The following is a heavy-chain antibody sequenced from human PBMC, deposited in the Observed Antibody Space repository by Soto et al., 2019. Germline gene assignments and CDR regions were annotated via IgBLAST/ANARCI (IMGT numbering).Heavy chain of an antibody. CDR2: ISAYNGNT. CDR3: ARAAFGWSFHFDY. Sequence: QAHLVQSGTEVKKPGASVKVSCKASGYSFTTYDITWVRQAPGQGLEWMGWISAYNGNTNYAQKLQGRVTMTTDTSTSTAYMELRSLRSDDTAVYYCARAAFGWSFHFDYWGQGALVIVSS. V-gene: IGHV1-18*01. D-gene: IGHD3-9*01. J-gene: IGHJ4*02. CDR1: GYSFTTYD.